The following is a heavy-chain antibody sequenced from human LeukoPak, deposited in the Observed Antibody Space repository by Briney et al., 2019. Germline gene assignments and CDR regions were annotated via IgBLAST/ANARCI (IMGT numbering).Heavy chain of an antibody. V-gene: IGHV1-2*02. J-gene: IGHJ6*03. D-gene: IGHD1-1*01. Sequence: ASVKVSCKASGYTFTGYYMHWVRQAPGQGLEWMGWNNPKSGGTNYAQKFQGRVTMTRDTSISTAYMELSRLTSGDTAVYYCARDRGVTGQNFYYYYMDVWGEGTTVTVSS. CDR3: ARDRGVTGQNFYYYYMDV. CDR2: NNPKSGGT. CDR1: GYTFTGYY.